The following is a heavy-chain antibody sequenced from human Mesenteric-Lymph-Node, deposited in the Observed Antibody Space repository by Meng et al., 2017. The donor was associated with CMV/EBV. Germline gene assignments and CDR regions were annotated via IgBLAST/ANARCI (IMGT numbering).Heavy chain of an antibody. CDR2: IKQDGSEK. Sequence: GESLKISCAASGFTFSSYWMSWVRQAPGKGLEWVANIKQDGSEKYYVDSVKGRFTISRDNAKNSLYLQMNSLRAEDTAVYYCARVPAAYWFDPWGQGTLVTVSS. D-gene: IGHD2-2*01. CDR1: GFTFSSYW. CDR3: ARVPAAYWFDP. V-gene: IGHV3-7*01. J-gene: IGHJ5*02.